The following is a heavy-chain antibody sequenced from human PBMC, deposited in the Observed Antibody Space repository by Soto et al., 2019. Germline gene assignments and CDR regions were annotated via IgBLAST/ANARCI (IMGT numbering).Heavy chain of an antibody. D-gene: IGHD2-15*01. CDR2: ISAYNGNT. CDR1: GYTFTSYG. CDR3: AREVVLPPDYGMDV. V-gene: IGHV1-18*01. J-gene: IGHJ6*02. Sequence: ASVKVSCKASGYTFTSYGISWVRQAPGQGLEWMGWISAYNGNTNYAQKLQGRVTITTDTSTSTAYMELRSLRSDDTVVYYCAREVVLPPDYGMDVWGQGTTVTVSS.